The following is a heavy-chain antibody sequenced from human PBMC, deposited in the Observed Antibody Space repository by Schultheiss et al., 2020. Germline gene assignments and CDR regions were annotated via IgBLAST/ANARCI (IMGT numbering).Heavy chain of an antibody. D-gene: IGHD3-9*01. J-gene: IGHJ6*02. CDR3: ARDYDIGDGMDV. Sequence: GGSLRLSCAASGFTFSSYWMSWVRQAPGKGLEWVSAISGSGGSTYYADSVKGRFTISRDNSKNTLYLQMNSLRAEDTAVYYCARDYDIGDGMDVWGQGTTVTVSS. V-gene: IGHV3-23*01. CDR1: GFTFSSYW. CDR2: ISGSGGST.